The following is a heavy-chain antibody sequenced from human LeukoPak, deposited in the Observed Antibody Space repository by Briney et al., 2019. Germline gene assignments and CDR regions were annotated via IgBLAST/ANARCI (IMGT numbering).Heavy chain of an antibody. CDR2: ISDSGNT. D-gene: IGHD3-22*01. CDR1: GFTLSSYA. Sequence: GGSLRLSCAASGFTLSSYAMSWVRQVPGKGLEWVSAISDSGNTYHADSVKGRFTISRDSSKNTLFLQMNRLRPEDAAVYYCARDYYDSSGYYYFDYWGQGTLVTVSS. V-gene: IGHV3-23*01. CDR3: ARDYYDSSGYYYFDY. J-gene: IGHJ4*02.